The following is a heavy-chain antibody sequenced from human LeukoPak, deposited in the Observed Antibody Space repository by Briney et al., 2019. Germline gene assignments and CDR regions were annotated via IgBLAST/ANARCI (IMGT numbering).Heavy chain of an antibody. CDR2: ISTYNGNT. Sequence: ASVKVSCKVSGYTLTELSMHWVRQAPGQGLEWMGWISTYNGNTNYAQKLQGRVTMATDTSTSTAYMELRSLRSDDTAVYYCARNYYGSGYNWFDPWGQGTLVTVSS. J-gene: IGHJ5*02. CDR3: ARNYYGSGYNWFDP. V-gene: IGHV1-18*01. CDR1: GYTLTELS. D-gene: IGHD3-10*01.